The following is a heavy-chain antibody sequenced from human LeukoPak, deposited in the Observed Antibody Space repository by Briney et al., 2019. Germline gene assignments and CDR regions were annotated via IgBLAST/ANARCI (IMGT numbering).Heavy chain of an antibody. CDR2: IIYSGGAT. CDR3: AKDGLYYDGSEHVYYFDS. CDR1: GFTFSRSA. V-gene: IGHV3-23*01. Sequence: PGGALRLSCAASGFTFSRSAMTWVRQGPGTGLEFVASIIYSGGATDYADSVKGRFTISRDNSKNTLYLQMNSLRAEDTALYYCAKDGLYYDGSEHVYYFDSWGQGTLVTVSS. D-gene: IGHD3-22*01. J-gene: IGHJ4*02.